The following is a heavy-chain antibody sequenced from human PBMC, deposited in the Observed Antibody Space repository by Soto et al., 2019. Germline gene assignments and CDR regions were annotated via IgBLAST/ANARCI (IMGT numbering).Heavy chain of an antibody. CDR1: GGSISSGGYS. Sequence: QLQLQESGSGLVKPSQTLSLTCAVSGGSISSGGYSWSWIRQPPGKGLEWIGYIYHSGSTYYNPSLKSRVTISVDRSKNQFSLKLSSVTAADTAVYYCAREVWVTTWRWFDPWGQGTLVTVSS. D-gene: IGHD4-17*01. CDR2: IYHSGST. V-gene: IGHV4-30-2*01. CDR3: AREVWVTTWRWFDP. J-gene: IGHJ5*02.